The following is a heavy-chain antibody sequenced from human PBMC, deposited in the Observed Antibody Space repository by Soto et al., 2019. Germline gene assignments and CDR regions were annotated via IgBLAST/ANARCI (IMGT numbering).Heavy chain of an antibody. D-gene: IGHD2-21*02. CDR1: GFTFSNAW. V-gene: IGHV3-15*07. Sequence: GGSLRLSCAASGFTFSNAWMNWVRQAPGKGLEWVGRIKSKTDGGTTDYAAPVKGRFTISRDDSKNTLYLQMNSLKTEDTAVYYCTTAAYCGGDCHNWFDPWGQGTLVTVSS. CDR2: IKSKTDGGTT. CDR3: TTAAYCGGDCHNWFDP. J-gene: IGHJ5*02.